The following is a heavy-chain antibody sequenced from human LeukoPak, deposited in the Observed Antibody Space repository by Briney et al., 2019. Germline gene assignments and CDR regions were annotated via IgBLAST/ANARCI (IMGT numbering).Heavy chain of an antibody. D-gene: IGHD4-11*01. CDR2: ISADGGGT. CDR3: AKPQTTVKSGFDY. J-gene: IGHJ4*02. CDR1: GFTFDDYA. V-gene: IGHV3-43*02. Sequence: GSLRLSCAASGFTFDDYAMHWVRQAPGRGLEWFSLISADGGGTYYPDSVKGRFTISRDNSKNSLYLQMNSLRTEDTALYYCAKPQTTVKSGFDYWGQGTLVTVSS.